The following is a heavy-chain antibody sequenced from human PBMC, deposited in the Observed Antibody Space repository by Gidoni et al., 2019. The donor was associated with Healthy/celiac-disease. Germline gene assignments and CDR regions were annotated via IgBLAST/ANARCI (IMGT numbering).Heavy chain of an antibody. Sequence: QVQLVQSGAEVKKPGASVKVSCKVSGFTLTELSMHWWRRAPGKGLEWMGGFDPEDGETIYAQKFQGRVTMTEDTSTDTAYMELSSLRSEDTAVYYCTGRELLEDYYYYGMDVWGQGTTVTVSS. V-gene: IGHV1-24*01. J-gene: IGHJ6*02. D-gene: IGHD1-26*01. CDR1: GFTLTELS. CDR2: FDPEDGET. CDR3: TGRELLEDYYYYGMDV.